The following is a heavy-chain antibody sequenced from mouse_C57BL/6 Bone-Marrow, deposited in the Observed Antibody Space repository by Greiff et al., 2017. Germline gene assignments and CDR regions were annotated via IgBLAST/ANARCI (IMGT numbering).Heavy chain of an antibody. D-gene: IGHD1-1*01. CDR3: ARNPLYYYGGVDY. V-gene: IGHV2-9-1*01. J-gene: IGHJ4*01. CDR2: IWTGGGT. CDR1: GFSLTSYA. Sequence: VQVVASGPGLVAPSQSLSITCTVSGFSLTSYAISWVRQPPGKGLEWLGVIWTGGGTNYNSALKSRLSISKDNSKSQVFLKMNSLQTDDTARYYCARNPLYYYGGVDYWGQGTSVTVSS.